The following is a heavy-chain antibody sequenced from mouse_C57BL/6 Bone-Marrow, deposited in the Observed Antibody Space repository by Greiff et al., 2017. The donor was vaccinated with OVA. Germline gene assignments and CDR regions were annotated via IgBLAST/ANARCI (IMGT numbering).Heavy chain of an antibody. CDR2: INPSTGGT. CDR1: GYSFTGYY. J-gene: IGHJ3*01. V-gene: IGHV1-42*01. CDR3: ARWGLSPFAY. Sequence: VHVKQSGPELVKPGASVKISCKASGYSFTGYYMNWVKQSPEKSLEWIGEINPSTGGTTYNQKFKAKATLTVDKSSSTAYMQLKSLTSEDSAVYYCARWGLSPFAYWGQGALVTVSA. D-gene: IGHD2-2*01.